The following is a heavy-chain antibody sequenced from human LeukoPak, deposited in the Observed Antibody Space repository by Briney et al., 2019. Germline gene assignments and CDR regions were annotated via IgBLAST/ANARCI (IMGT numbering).Heavy chain of an antibody. D-gene: IGHD1-26*01. CDR2: ISYDGSNK. CDR3: ATITQKVGAKNAFDI. J-gene: IGHJ3*02. Sequence: GGSLRLSCAASGFTFSNYAMHWVRQAPGKGLEWVAVISYDGSNKYYADSVKGRFTISRDNSKNTLYLQMNSLRAEDTAVYYCATITQKVGAKNAFDIWGQGTMVTVSS. CDR1: GFTFSNYA. V-gene: IGHV3-30*04.